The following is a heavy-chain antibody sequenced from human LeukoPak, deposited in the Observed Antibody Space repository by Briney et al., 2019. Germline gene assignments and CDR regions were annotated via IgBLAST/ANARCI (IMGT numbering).Heavy chain of an antibody. CDR2: LNSNTGRI. J-gene: IGHJ4*02. D-gene: IGHD6-19*01. Sequence: GGSLRLSCAASGFSFDDYAMHWVRHAPGKGLEWVSGLNSNTGRIGYADSVKGRFTISKDNAKNSLYLQMNSLRAEDTALYYCAKEGPYIAVAGIDYWGQGTLVTVSS. CDR3: AKEGPYIAVAGIDY. V-gene: IGHV3-9*01. CDR1: GFSFDDYA.